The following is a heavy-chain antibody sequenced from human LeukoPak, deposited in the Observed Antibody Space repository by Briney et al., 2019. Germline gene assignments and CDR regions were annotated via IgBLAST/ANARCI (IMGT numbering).Heavy chain of an antibody. CDR3: ARRASSWWFDY. V-gene: IGHV5-51*01. CDR2: IYPGDSDT. J-gene: IGHJ4*02. D-gene: IGHD6-13*01. Sequence: GASLKISCKGSGYSFASYWIGWVRPMPGKGLEWMGIIYPGDSDTRYSPSFQGQVTISADKSISTAYLQWSSLKASDTAIYYCARRASSWWFDYWGQGTLVTVSS. CDR1: GYSFASYW.